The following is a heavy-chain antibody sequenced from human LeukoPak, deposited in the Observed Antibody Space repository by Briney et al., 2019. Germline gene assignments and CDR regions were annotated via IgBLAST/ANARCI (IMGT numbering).Heavy chain of an antibody. V-gene: IGHV3-66*01. J-gene: IGHJ4*02. CDR3: ARDFSSGWSYYFDY. CDR1: GFTVSSNY. Sequence: PGGSLRLSCAASGFTVSSNYMSWVRQAPGKGLEWVSVIYSGGSTYYADSVKGRFTISRDNSKNTLYLQMNSLRAEDTAVYYCARDFSSGWSYYFDYWGQGTLVTVSS. D-gene: IGHD6-19*01. CDR2: IYSGGST.